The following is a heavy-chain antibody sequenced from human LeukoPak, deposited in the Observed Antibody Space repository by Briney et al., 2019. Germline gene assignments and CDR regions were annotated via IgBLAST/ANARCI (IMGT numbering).Heavy chain of an antibody. CDR2: ISWNSGSI. J-gene: IGHJ4*02. Sequence: PGGSLRLSCAASGFTFDDYAMHWVRHAPGKGLEWVSGISWNSGSIGYADSVKGRFTISRDNAKNSLYLQMNSLRAEDTALYYCAKDKYYGSGSYGPLDYWGQGTLVTVSS. D-gene: IGHD3-10*01. CDR1: GFTFDDYA. CDR3: AKDKYYGSGSYGPLDY. V-gene: IGHV3-9*01.